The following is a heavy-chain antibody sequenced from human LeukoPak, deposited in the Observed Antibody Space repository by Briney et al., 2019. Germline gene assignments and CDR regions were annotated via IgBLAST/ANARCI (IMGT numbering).Heavy chain of an antibody. CDR1: VGSISRYY. CDR3: ARSGYSYGYIHPLDY. Sequence: SETLSLPCTVPVGSISRYYWSWMREPPGKGLEWIGYIYYSGSTNYTPSLKSRVTISVDTSKNQFSLKLSSVTAADTAVYYCARSGYSYGYIHPLDYWGQGTLVTVSS. J-gene: IGHJ4*02. V-gene: IGHV4-59*13. D-gene: IGHD5-18*01. CDR2: IYYSGST.